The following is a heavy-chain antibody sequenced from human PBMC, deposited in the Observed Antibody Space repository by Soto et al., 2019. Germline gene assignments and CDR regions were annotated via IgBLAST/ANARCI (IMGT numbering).Heavy chain of an antibody. CDR2: VYTSDYT. J-gene: IGHJ6*02. D-gene: IGHD3-10*01. V-gene: IGHV4-4*08. CDR1: GASIRSYY. CDR3: ASSDGHPGDFFYYNGMDV. Sequence: SETLSLTCSVSGASIRSYYWHWIRQPPGKGLEWIGYVYTSDYTRYSSSLKSRVTISVDTSKSQFYLRLNSVTAADTAVYYCASSDGHPGDFFYYNGMDVWGQGTTVTVSS.